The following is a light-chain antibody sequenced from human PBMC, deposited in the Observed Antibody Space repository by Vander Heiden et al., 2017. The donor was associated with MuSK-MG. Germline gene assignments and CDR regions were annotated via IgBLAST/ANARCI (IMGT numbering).Light chain of an antibody. CDR3: QQSYSTPLT. J-gene: IGKJ4*01. Sequence: DIQMTPSSSSLSASVVDRVTITCRASHRISSYLNWYQQKPGKAPKLLIYAASSLQSGVPSRFSGSGSGTDFTLTISSLQPEDFAAYYCQQSYSTPLTFGGGTKVEIK. CDR1: HRISSY. V-gene: IGKV1-39*01. CDR2: AAS.